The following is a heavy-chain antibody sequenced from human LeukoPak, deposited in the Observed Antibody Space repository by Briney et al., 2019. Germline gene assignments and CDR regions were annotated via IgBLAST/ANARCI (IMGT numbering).Heavy chain of an antibody. CDR3: ARGTMFPYYFDY. J-gene: IGHJ4*02. CDR2: ISWNSGSI. D-gene: IGHD3-10*02. Sequence: PGGSLRLSCAASGSTFDDYAMHWVRQAPGKGLEWVSGISWNSGSIGYADSVKGRFTISRDNAKNSLYLQMNSLRAEDTAVYYCARGTMFPYYFDYWGQGTLVTVSS. V-gene: IGHV3-9*01. CDR1: GSTFDDYA.